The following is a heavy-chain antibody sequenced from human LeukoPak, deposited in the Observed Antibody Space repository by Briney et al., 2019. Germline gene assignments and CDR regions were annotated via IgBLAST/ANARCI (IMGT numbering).Heavy chain of an antibody. CDR1: GFTFSSYW. CDR2: ISYDGSNK. CDR3: AKDLGSSSAY. V-gene: IGHV3-30*18. J-gene: IGHJ4*02. D-gene: IGHD6-6*01. Sequence: GGSLRLSCAASGFTFSSYWMHWVRQAPGKGLEWVAVISYDGSNKYYADSVKGRFTISRDNSKNTLYLQMNSLRAEDTAVYYCAKDLGSSSAYWGQGTLVTVSS.